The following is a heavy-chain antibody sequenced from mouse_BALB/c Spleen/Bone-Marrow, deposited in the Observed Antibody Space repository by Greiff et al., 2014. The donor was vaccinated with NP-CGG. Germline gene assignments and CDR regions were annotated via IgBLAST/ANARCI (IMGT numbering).Heavy chain of an antibody. Sequence: RVESGASVKISCKTSGYTFTEYSMHWVKQSHGKSLEWIGGINPNNGVTSYNQKFKDKATLTVDKSSNTAYMELRSLTSEDSAVYFCARWGWDFATGYWGQGTSVTVSS. D-gene: IGHD3-3*01. V-gene: IGHV1-18*01. CDR1: GYTFTEYS. J-gene: IGHJ4*01. CDR2: INPNNGVT. CDR3: ARWGWDFATGY.